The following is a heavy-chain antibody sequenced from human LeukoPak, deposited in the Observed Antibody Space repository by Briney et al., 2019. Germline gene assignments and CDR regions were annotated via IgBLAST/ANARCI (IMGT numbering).Heavy chain of an antibody. D-gene: IGHD6-13*01. CDR2: IYYSGST. Sequence: SETLSLTCTVSGGSISSYYWSWIRQPPGKGLEWIGYIYYSGSTNYNPSLKSRVTISVDTSKNQFSLKLSSVTAADTAVYYCARVVGSSWYPLPYYFDYWGQGTLVTVSS. CDR1: GGSISSYY. CDR3: ARVVGSSWYPLPYYFDY. J-gene: IGHJ4*02. V-gene: IGHV4-59*01.